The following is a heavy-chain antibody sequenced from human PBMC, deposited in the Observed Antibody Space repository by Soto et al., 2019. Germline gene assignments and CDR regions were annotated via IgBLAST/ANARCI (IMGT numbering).Heavy chain of an antibody. J-gene: IGHJ6*02. CDR3: ASDLSGRADV. V-gene: IGHV3-74*02. D-gene: IGHD3-10*01. CDR1: GFTFSSYW. Sequence: EVQLVESGGGLVRPGGSLRLSCAASGFTFSSYWMHWVRQVPGKGLVWVSRMDEDGGTTDYADSVKGRFTISRDNAKNTRYLQMNSLRVEDTAVYYCASDLSGRADVWGQGTTVTVSS. CDR2: MDEDGGTT.